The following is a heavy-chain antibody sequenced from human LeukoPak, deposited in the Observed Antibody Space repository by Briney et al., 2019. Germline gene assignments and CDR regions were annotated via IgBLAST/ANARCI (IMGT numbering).Heavy chain of an antibody. V-gene: IGHV1-8*01. CDR2: MNPNSGNT. CDR1: GYTFTSYD. CDR3: ARGGEDGYINEYNWFDP. Sequence: ASVKVSCKASGYTFTSYDINWVRQATGQGLEWMGWMNPNSGNTGYAQKFQGRVTMTMNTSISTAYMELSSLRSEDTAVYYCARGGEDGYINEYNWFDPWGQGTLVTVSS. J-gene: IGHJ5*02. D-gene: IGHD5-24*01.